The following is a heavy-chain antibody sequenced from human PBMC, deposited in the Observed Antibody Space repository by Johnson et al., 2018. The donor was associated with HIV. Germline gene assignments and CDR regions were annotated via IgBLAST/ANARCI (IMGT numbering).Heavy chain of an antibody. CDR1: GFTFSSYA. D-gene: IGHD2-2*01. CDR2: ISGRGGST. Sequence: VQLVESGGGLVQPGGSLRLSCAASGFTFSSYAMSWVRQAPGKGLEWGSAISGRGGSTYYADSVKGRFTISRDNSKNTLYLQMNSLRAEDTAVYYCAKDGSDIVVVPAAPDAFDIWGQGTMVTVSS. CDR3: AKDGSDIVVVPAAPDAFDI. V-gene: IGHV3-23*04. J-gene: IGHJ3*02.